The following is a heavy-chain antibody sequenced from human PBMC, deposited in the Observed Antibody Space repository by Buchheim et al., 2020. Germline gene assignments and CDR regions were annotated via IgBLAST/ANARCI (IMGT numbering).Heavy chain of an antibody. Sequence: EVQLVESGGGLVQPGGSLRLSCAASGFTFSSYSMNWVRQAPGKGLEWVSYISSSSSTIYYADSVKGRFTISRDNAKHSLYLQMNSLRAEDTAVYYCARDGQYQLQPIYYYGMDVWGQGTT. CDR2: ISSSSSTI. CDR1: GFTFSSYS. D-gene: IGHD2-2*01. J-gene: IGHJ6*02. V-gene: IGHV3-48*01. CDR3: ARDGQYQLQPIYYYGMDV.